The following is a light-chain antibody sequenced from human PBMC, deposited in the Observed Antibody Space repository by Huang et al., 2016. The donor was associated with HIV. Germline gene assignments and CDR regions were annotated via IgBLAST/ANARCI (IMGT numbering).Light chain of an antibody. Sequence: EIVLTQSPGTLSLSPGEGATLSCRASQSINNNYLAWFQQKPGQPPRLLIYVASSRATGVPDRFTGSGSGTDFNLTINRLETEDFAMYFCQHYGTSPQTFGQGTKLEIK. CDR1: QSINNNY. CDR3: QHYGTSPQT. J-gene: IGKJ2*01. CDR2: VAS. V-gene: IGKV3-20*01.